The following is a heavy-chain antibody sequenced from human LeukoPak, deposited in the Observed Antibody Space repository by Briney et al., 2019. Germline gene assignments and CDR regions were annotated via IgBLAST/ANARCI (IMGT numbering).Heavy chain of an antibody. V-gene: IGHV4-38-2*01. D-gene: IGHD3-10*01. CDR1: GYSISSGYY. CDR2: IYRSGIT. Sequence: SETLSLTCAVSGYSISSGYYWGWIRQPPGKGLEWIGSIYRSGITYYSPSLKSRVTISVDTSKNQFSLKLTSVTAADTAVYYCARLRGSNYYYYYMDVWGKGTTFTVSS. CDR3: ARLRGSNYYYYYMDV. J-gene: IGHJ6*03.